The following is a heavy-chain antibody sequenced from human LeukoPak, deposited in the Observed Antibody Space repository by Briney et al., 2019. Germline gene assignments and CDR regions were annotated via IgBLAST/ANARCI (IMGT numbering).Heavy chain of an antibody. CDR1: GFTFSSCA. CDR2: ISGSGGGT. CDR3: AKEGEGYSSGWFVDY. Sequence: GGSLRLSCAASGFTFSSCAMSWVRQAPGKGLEWVSAISGSGGGTYYADSVKGRFTISRDNSKNTLSLQMNSLRAEDTAVYYCAKEGEGYSSGWFVDYWGQGTLVTVSS. J-gene: IGHJ4*02. V-gene: IGHV3-23*01. D-gene: IGHD6-19*01.